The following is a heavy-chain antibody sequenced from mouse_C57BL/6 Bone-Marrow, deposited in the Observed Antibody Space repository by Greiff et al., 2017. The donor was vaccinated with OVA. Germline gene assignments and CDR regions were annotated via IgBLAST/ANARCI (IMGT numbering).Heavy chain of an antibody. CDR3: ARWNFGSSFYAMDY. Sequence: VQLKESVAELVRPGASVKLSCTASGFNIKNTYMHWVKQRPEQGLEWIGRIDPANDNTKYAPKFQGKATMTADTSSNTAYLQLSSLSSEDTAVYCCARWNFGSSFYAMDYWGQGTSVTVSS. V-gene: IGHV14-3*01. CDR2: IDPANDNT. J-gene: IGHJ4*01. CDR1: GFNIKNTY. D-gene: IGHD1-1*01.